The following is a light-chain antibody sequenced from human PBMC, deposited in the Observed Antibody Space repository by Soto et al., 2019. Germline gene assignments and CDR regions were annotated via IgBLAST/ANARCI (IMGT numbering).Light chain of an antibody. V-gene: IGLV2-14*01. CDR2: EVS. J-gene: IGLJ2*01. CDR3: SSYTSRSTEV. CDR1: SSDVGGYNY. Sequence: QSALTQPASVSGSPGQSITISCTGTSSDVGGYNYVSWFQQHPGKAPKLMIYEVSNRPSGVSNRLSGSKSGNTASLTISGLRAEDEADYYCSSYTSRSTEVFGGGTKLTVL.